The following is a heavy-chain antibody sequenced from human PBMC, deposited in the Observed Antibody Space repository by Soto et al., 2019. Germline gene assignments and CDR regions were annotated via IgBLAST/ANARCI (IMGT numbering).Heavy chain of an antibody. V-gene: IGHV3-74*01. J-gene: IGHJ4*02. Sequence: PGGSLRLSCVASGFTFSTYWMHWVRQTPGRGLVWVSRINIDGSSINYADSVKGRFTISRDNAKNTLYLQMNSLTVEDTAVYFCARDLTGLVFDDWGQGALVTVSS. CDR2: INIDGSSI. CDR3: ARDLTGLVFDD. CDR1: GFTFSTYW. D-gene: IGHD7-27*01.